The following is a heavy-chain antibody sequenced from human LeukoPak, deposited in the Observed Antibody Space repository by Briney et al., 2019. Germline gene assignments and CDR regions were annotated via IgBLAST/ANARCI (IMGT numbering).Heavy chain of an antibody. CDR2: IWHDASNA. V-gene: IGHV3-30*02. D-gene: IGHD3-10*01. J-gene: IGHJ4*02. CDR3: AKIRGEIDY. CDR1: GFTFSRSG. Sequence: GGSLRLSCAASGFTFSRSGMHWVRQAPGKGLEWVAFIWHDASNAYYADSVKGRYTISRDNSKNTLYLQMNSLRTEDTAVYYCAKIRGEIDYWGQGILVTVSS.